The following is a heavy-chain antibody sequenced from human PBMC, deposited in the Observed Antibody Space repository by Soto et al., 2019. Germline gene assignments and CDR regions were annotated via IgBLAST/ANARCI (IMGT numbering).Heavy chain of an antibody. CDR3: ARGLRWTRTFAF. CDR1: GGSITGSSFS. V-gene: IGHV4-39*01. Sequence: QRQLRESGPGLVKPSETLSLTCSVSGGSITGSSFSWAWIRQSPGTGLQWIGSLSYSGSTYYNPSLEGRAAISADTSKNAFSLELKLMTAADTATYFCARGLRWTRTFAFWGRGTLVTVSS. J-gene: IGHJ4*02. D-gene: IGHD3-16*01. CDR2: LSYSGST.